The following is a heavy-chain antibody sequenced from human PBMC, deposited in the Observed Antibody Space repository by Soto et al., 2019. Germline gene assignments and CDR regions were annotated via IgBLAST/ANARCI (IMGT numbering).Heavy chain of an antibody. J-gene: IGHJ3*02. V-gene: IGHV3-33*01. CDR3: ARDRPIPVNGVWDPFDM. D-gene: IGHD2-8*01. CDR1: GFTFSSYG. CDR2: IWYDGSNK. Sequence: PGGSLRLSCAASGFTFSSYGMHWVRQAPGKGLEWVAVIWYDGSNKYYADSVKGRFTISRDNSKNTLYLQMNSLRAEDTAVYYCARDRPIPVNGVWDPFDMWGQGTEVTVSS.